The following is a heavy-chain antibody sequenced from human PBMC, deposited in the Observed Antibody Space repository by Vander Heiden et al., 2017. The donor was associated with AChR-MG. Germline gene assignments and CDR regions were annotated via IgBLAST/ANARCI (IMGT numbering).Heavy chain of an antibody. Sequence: QVQLVESGGGVVQPGRSLRLSCAASGFTFSSYAMHWVRQAPGKGLEWVAVISYDGSNKYYADSVKGRFTISRDNSKNTLYLQMNSLRAEDTAVYYCARAQIVVVIAIPEAHTFDYWGQGTLVTVSS. CDR1: GFTFSSYA. J-gene: IGHJ4*02. D-gene: IGHD2-21*01. V-gene: IGHV3-30-3*01. CDR3: ARAQIVVVIAIPEAHTFDY. CDR2: ISYDGSNK.